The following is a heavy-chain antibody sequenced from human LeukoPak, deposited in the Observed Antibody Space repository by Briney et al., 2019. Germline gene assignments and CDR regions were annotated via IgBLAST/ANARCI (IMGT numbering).Heavy chain of an antibody. CDR1: GGSFSGYY. J-gene: IGHJ3*02. CDR3: ARGGDLGDPSDI. V-gene: IGHV4-34*01. D-gene: IGHD3-10*01. CDR2: INHSGST. Sequence: SETLSLTCAVYGGSFSGYYWSWIRQPPGKGLEWIGEINHSGSTHYNPSLKSRVTISLDTSKIQFSLRLSSVTVADTSVYYCARGGDLGDPSDIWGQGTMVTVSS.